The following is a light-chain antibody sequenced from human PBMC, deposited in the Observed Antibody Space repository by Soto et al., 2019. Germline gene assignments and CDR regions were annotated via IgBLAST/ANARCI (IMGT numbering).Light chain of an antibody. J-gene: IGKJ1*01. CDR2: DAS. CDR3: QQYGSSGT. Sequence: EIVLTQSPATLSLSPGERATLSCRASQSISNYVAWYQQKPGQAPRLLIYDASDRATGIPGRFSGSGSGTDFTLTLSSLAPEDFAVYYCQQYGSSGTFGQGTKVDIK. CDR1: QSISNY. V-gene: IGKV3-11*01.